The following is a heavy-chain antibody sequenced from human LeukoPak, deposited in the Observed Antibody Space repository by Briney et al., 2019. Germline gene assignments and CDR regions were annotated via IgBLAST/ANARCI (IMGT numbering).Heavy chain of an antibody. Sequence: GGSLRLSCAASEFSVGSNYMTWVRQAPGKGLEWVSLIYSGGSTYYADSVKGRFTISRDNSKNTLYLQMNSLRAEDTAVYYCARVKMVTAIPYWFDPWGQGTLVTVSS. CDR3: ARVKMVTAIPYWFDP. D-gene: IGHD2-21*02. CDR2: IYSGGST. J-gene: IGHJ5*02. V-gene: IGHV3-66*01. CDR1: EFSVGSNY.